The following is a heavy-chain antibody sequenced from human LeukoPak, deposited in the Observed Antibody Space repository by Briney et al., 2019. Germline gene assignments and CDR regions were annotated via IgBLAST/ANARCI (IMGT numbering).Heavy chain of an antibody. CDR2: IYTSGST. J-gene: IGHJ3*02. CDR1: GGSISSYY. V-gene: IGHV4-4*07. D-gene: IGHD5-24*01. Sequence: PSETLSLTCTVSGGSISSYYWSWIRQPAGKGLEWIGRIYTSGSTNYNPSLKSRVTMSVDTSKNQFSLKLSSVTAADTAVYYCARDQSEERFDAFGIWGQGTMVTVSS. CDR3: ARDQSEERFDAFGI.